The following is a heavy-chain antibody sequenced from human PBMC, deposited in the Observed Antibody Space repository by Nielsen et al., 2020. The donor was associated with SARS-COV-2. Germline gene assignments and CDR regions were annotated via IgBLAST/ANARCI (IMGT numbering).Heavy chain of an antibody. CDR3: ARDQSRVRTLYCSSTSCYGPFDY. D-gene: IGHD2-2*01. CDR2: IIPIFGTA. J-gene: IGHJ4*02. Sequence: SVKVSCKASGGTFSSYAISWVRQAPGQGLEWMGGIIPIFGTANYAQKFQGRVTITADESTSTAYMELSSLRSEDTAVYYCARDQSRVRTLYCSSTSCYGPFDYWGQGTLVTVSS. V-gene: IGHV1-69*13. CDR1: GGTFSSYA.